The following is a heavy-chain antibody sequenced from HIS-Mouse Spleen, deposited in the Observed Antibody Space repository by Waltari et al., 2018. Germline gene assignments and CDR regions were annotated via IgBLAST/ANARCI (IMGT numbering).Heavy chain of an antibody. V-gene: IGHV4-39*07. CDR2: IYYSGST. CDR1: GGSIRSISYY. D-gene: IGHD6-13*01. CDR3: AREIPYSSSWYDWYFDL. J-gene: IGHJ2*01. Sequence: QLQLQESGPGLVKPSETLSLTGTVSGGSIRSISYYWGWIRQPPGKGLEWIGSIYYSGSTYYNPSLKSRVTISVDTSKTQFSLKLSSVTAADTAVYYCAREIPYSSSWYDWYFDLWGRGTLVTVSS.